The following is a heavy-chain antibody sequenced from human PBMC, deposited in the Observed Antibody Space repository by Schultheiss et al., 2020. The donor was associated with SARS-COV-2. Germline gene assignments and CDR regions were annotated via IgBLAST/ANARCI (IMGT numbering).Heavy chain of an antibody. Sequence: ASVKVSCKAAGYSFNSYAVNWVRQAPGQGLEWMGWMNTYTGNPTYAQGFTGRFVFSLDTSVSTAYLQISSLKAEDTAVYYCARERLWAPDYWGQGTLVTVSS. CDR2: MNTYTGNP. V-gene: IGHV7-4-1*02. CDR3: ARERLWAPDY. J-gene: IGHJ4*02. CDR1: GYSFNSYA. D-gene: IGHD3-16*01.